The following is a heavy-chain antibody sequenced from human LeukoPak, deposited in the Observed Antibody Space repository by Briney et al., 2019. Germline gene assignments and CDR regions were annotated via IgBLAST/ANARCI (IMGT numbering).Heavy chain of an antibody. J-gene: IGHJ4*02. D-gene: IGHD3-16*01. CDR3: TRLGRYDYFIDY. CDR1: GGSISSAGYS. V-gene: IGHV4-30-2*01. Sequence: PSETLSLTCAVSGGSISSAGYSWSWIRQPPGKGLEWIGYIYHSGSTYYNSSLKSRVTISVDRSKHQFSLKLTSVTAADTAVYYCTRLGRYDYFIDYWGQGTLVTVSS. CDR2: IYHSGST.